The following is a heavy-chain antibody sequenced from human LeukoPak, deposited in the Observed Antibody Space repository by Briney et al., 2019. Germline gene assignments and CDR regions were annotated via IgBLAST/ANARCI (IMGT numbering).Heavy chain of an antibody. V-gene: IGHV3-53*01. Sequence: PGGSLRLSCAASGFTVSSNYMSWVRQAPGKGLEWVSVIYSGGSTYYADPVKGRFTISRDNSKNTLYLQMNSLRAEDTAVYYCARDISARRIDYWGQGTLVTVSS. J-gene: IGHJ4*02. CDR1: GFTVSSNY. D-gene: IGHD2-15*01. CDR2: IYSGGST. CDR3: ARDISARRIDY.